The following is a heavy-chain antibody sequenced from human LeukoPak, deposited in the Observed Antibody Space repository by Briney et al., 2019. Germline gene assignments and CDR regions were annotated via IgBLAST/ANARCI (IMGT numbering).Heavy chain of an antibody. CDR3: ARVARKNAYYPPGGFDI. Sequence: PSETLSLTCTVSSGSINSEEFYWSWIRQPPEKGLEFIGFIYFTGTTYYTPSLKSRIPISIDTPRNRFSLKLSSVTAAAPAGIYCARVARKNAYYPPGGFDIGGQGTMVTVSS. CDR2: IYFTGTT. D-gene: IGHD3-16*01. V-gene: IGHV4-30-4*02. CDR1: SGSINSEEFY. J-gene: IGHJ3*02.